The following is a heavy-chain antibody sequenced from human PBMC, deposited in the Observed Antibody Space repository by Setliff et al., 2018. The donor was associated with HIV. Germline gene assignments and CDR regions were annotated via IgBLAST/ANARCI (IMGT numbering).Heavy chain of an antibody. CDR1: GYSFTSYW. J-gene: IGHJ6*03. Sequence: GESLKISCKGSGYSFTSYWIGWVRQMPGKGLGWMGIIYPGDSDTRYSPSFQGQVTISADKSISTAYLQWSSLKASDTAMYYCARHKGAGPYYYYMDVWGKGTTVTVSS. V-gene: IGHV5-51*01. CDR2: IYPGDSDT. CDR3: ARHKGAGPYYYYMDV. D-gene: IGHD3-16*01.